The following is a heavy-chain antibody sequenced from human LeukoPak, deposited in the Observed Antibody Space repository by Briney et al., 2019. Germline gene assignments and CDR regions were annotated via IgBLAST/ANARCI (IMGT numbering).Heavy chain of an antibody. V-gene: IGHV3-23*01. J-gene: IGHJ2*01. CDR3: AKWEVQPDWYFDL. CDR2: ISGSGGST. Sequence: GGSLRLSCTASGFTFSSYWMSWVRQAPGKGLEWVSAISGSGGSTYYADSVKGRFTISRDNSKNTLYLQMNSLRAEDTAVYYCAKWEVQPDWYFDLWGRGTLVTVSS. CDR1: GFTFSSYW. D-gene: IGHD1-1*01.